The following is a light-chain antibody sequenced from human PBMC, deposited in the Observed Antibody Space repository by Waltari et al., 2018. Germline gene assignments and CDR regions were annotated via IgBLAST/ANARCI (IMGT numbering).Light chain of an antibody. CDR3: LSADSSDSFGV. V-gene: IGLV3-10*01. CDR2: EDN. CDR1: ALPRKN. J-gene: IGLJ3*02. Sequence: SYELTQPPSVSVAPGQTARITCSGDALPRKNVFWYQQRSGQAPVLVIFEDNKRPSGTPERFSASTSGTMATLTISGAQVEDEGDFYCLSADSSDSFGVFGGGTKLTVL.